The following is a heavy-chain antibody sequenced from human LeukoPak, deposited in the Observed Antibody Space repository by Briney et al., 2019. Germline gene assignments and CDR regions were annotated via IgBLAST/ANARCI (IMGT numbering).Heavy chain of an antibody. CDR3: ARKPWIQLWSFFDY. J-gene: IGHJ4*02. V-gene: IGHV4-34*01. CDR1: GGSFSGYY. CDR2: INHSGST. D-gene: IGHD5-18*01. Sequence: SETLSLTCAVYGGSFSGYYWSWIRQPPGKGLGWIGEINHSGSTNYNPSLKSRVTISVDTSKNQFSLKLSSVTAADTAVYYCARKPWIQLWSFFDYWGQGTLVTVSS.